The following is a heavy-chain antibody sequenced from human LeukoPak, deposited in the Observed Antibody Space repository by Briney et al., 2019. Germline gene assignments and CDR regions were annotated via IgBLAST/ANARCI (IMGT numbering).Heavy chain of an antibody. CDR2: IYSGGST. V-gene: IGHV3-66*01. Sequence: QPGGPLRLSCAAFGFTVSSNYMSWVRQAPGKGLEWVSVIYSGGSTYYADSVKGRFTISRDNSRDTVDLQMNSLRTEDTALYYCATSKRLVGAGGEFEIWGQGTMVTVSS. CDR1: GFTVSSNY. D-gene: IGHD1-26*01. CDR3: ATSKRLVGAGGEFEI. J-gene: IGHJ3*02.